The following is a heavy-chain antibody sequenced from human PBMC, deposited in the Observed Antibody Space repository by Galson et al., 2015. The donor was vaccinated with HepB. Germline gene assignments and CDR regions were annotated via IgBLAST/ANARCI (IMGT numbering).Heavy chain of an antibody. CDR2: IKSKTDGGTT. Sequence: SLRLSCAASGFTFSNAWMSWVRQAPGKGLEWVGRIKSKTDGGTTDYAAPVKGRFTISRDDSKNTLYLQMNNLKTEDTAVYYCTTTYYYDSSGYYHGVGFYYFDYWGQGTLVTVSS. V-gene: IGHV3-15*01. J-gene: IGHJ4*02. CDR1: GFTFSNAW. CDR3: TTTYYYDSSGYYHGVGFYYFDY. D-gene: IGHD3-22*01.